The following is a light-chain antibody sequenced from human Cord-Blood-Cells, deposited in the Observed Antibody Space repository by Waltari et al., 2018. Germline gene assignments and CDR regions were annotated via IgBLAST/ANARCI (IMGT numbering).Light chain of an antibody. CDR3: SSYTSSSTLG. Sequence: QSALTQPAPVSGSPAQSITISCTRTSCDVGGYNYVSWYQQHPGKAPKLMIYDVSNRPSGVSNRFSGSKSGNTASLTISGLQAEDEADYYCSSYTSSSTLGFGGGTKLTVL. CDR2: DVS. V-gene: IGLV2-14*01. J-gene: IGLJ3*02. CDR1: SCDVGGYNY.